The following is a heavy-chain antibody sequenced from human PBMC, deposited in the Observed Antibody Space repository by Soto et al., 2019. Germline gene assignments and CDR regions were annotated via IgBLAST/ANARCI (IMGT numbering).Heavy chain of an antibody. CDR1: GGSISSYY. CDR2: IYCSGST. V-gene: IGHV4-59*08. CDR3: ARTGVGTQNYYYYYMDV. Sequence: SETLSLTCTVSGGSISSYYWSWIRQPPGKGLEWIGYIYCSGSTNYNPSLKSRVTISVDTSKNQFSLKLSSVTAADTAVYYCARTGVGTQNYYYYYMDVGGKGTTVTVPS. J-gene: IGHJ6*03. D-gene: IGHD1-26*01.